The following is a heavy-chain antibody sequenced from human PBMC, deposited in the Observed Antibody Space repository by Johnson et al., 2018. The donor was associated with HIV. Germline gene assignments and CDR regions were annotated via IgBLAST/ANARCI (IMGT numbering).Heavy chain of an antibody. CDR3: ARGQWELLGRAFDI. V-gene: IGHV3-66*01. J-gene: IGHJ3*02. D-gene: IGHD1-26*01. CDR1: GFTVSSNY. CDR2: IYSGGST. Sequence: VQLVESGGGLVKPGGSLRLSCAASGFTVSSNYMSWVRQAPGKGLEWVSVIYSGGSTYYADSVKGRFTISRDNAKNSLYLQMNSLRAEDTAVYYCARGQWELLGRAFDIWGQGTMVTVSS.